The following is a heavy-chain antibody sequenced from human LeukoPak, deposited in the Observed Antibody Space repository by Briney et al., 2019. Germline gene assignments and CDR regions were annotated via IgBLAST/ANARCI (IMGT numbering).Heavy chain of an antibody. CDR3: ARRRRLTYYFDY. Sequence: PSETLSLTCTVSGGSISSSSYYWGWIRQPPGKGLEWIGSIYYSGSTYYNPSLKSRVTISVDTSKNQFSLKLSSVTAADTAVYYCARRRRLTYYFDYWGQGTLVTVSS. V-gene: IGHV4-39*01. CDR2: IYYSGST. J-gene: IGHJ4*02. CDR1: GGSISSSSYY.